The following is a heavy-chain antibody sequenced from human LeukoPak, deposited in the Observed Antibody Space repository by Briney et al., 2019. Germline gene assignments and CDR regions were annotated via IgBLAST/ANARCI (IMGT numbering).Heavy chain of an antibody. CDR3: AKGTPHGRAVAGVFDY. CDR1: GFTFVDYA. Sequence: RRSLRLSCAASGFTFVDYAMHWGRPAPGKGLEWVSRIRWDRGSICYADSVKGRFTISRDNAKNSLYLQMNSLRAEDTALYYCAKGTPHGRAVAGVFDYWGQGTLVTVSS. CDR2: IRWDRGSI. J-gene: IGHJ4*02. V-gene: IGHV3-9*01. D-gene: IGHD6-19*01.